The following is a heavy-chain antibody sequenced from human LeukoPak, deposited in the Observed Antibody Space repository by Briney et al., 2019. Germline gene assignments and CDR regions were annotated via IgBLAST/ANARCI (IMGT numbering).Heavy chain of an antibody. Sequence: ASVKVSCKASGYTFTSYYMHWVRQAPGQGLEWMGWINPSSGGTNYAQKFQGRVTMTRDTSINTAYMELSRLRSDDTAVYYCARKYDILTGNDNWFDPWGQGTLVTVSS. J-gene: IGHJ5*02. V-gene: IGHV1-2*02. CDR3: ARKYDILTGNDNWFDP. CDR2: INPSSGGT. CDR1: GYTFTSYY. D-gene: IGHD3-9*01.